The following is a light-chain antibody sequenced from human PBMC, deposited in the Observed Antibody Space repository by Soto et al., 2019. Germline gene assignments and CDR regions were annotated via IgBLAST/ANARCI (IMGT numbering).Light chain of an antibody. V-gene: IGKV1-5*01. Sequence: FQMPQAPSTPSASVGDRVTITCRASQSISSWLAWYQQKPGKAPKLLIYDASSLESGVPSRFSGSGSGTEFTLTISSLQPDDFATYYCQQYNSYLYTFGQGTKVDIK. CDR2: DAS. J-gene: IGKJ2*01. CDR3: QQYNSYLYT. CDR1: QSISSW.